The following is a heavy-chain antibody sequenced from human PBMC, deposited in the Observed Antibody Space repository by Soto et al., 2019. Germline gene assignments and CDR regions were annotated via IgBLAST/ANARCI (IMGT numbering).Heavy chain of an antibody. D-gene: IGHD2-15*01. CDR3: VRDCASVGCISRYDF. V-gene: IGHV1-3*01. Sequence: QVQLVQSGAEVKNPGASVRLSCGASGYTFTDYAIHWVRQAPGQRLEWMGWINAGTGNTRNSPRFQGRVTIARDTSATTAFLELGSLTSEDTALYYCVRDCASVGCISRYDFWGQGTPVTVSS. CDR2: INAGTGNT. CDR1: GYTFTDYA. J-gene: IGHJ4*02.